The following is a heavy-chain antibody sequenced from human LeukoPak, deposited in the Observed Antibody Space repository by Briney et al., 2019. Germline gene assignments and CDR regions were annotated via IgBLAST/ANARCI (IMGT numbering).Heavy chain of an antibody. CDR3: ARMPHCSAATCPSGY. J-gene: IGHJ4*02. Sequence: PGGSLRLSCAASGFTFSTHSMNWVRQAPGEGLEWVSSINDRSTYIFYADSVKGRFTISRDNAKSSLYLQMNSLRPEDTAVYYCARMPHCSAATCPSGYWGRGTLVTVSS. CDR2: INDRSTYI. CDR1: GFTFSTHS. V-gene: IGHV3-21*01. D-gene: IGHD2-15*01.